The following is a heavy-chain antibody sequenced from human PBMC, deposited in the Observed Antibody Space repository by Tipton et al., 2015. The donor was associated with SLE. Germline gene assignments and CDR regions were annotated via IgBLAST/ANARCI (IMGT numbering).Heavy chain of an antibody. D-gene: IGHD3-22*01. Sequence: TLSLTCTVSGGSISSYYWSWIRQPPGKGLEWIGYIYYSGSTNYNPSLKSRVTISVDTSKNQFSLKLSSVTAADTAVYYCARFSYDSSGTSCSYPYYFDYWGQGTLVTVSS. CDR1: GGSISSYY. CDR2: IYYSGST. J-gene: IGHJ4*02. CDR3: ARFSYDSSGTSCSYPYYFDY. V-gene: IGHV4-59*01.